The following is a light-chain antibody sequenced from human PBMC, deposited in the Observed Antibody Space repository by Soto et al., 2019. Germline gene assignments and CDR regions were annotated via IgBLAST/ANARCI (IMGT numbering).Light chain of an antibody. CDR1: SSDVGGYKY. J-gene: IGLJ1*01. Sequence: VLTQPPSASGSPGQSVTISCTGTSSDVGGYKYVSWYQQHPGKAPKLIIYDVNRRPSGVPDRFSGSKSGNTASLTISGLQAEDEADYYCCSYVGSYTDVFGTGTKGAVL. V-gene: IGLV2-11*01. CDR3: CSYVGSYTDV. CDR2: DVN.